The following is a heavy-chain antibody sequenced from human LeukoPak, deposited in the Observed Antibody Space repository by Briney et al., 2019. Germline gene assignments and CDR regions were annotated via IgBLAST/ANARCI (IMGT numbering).Heavy chain of an antibody. Sequence: KASETLSLTCTVSGGSLSTYYWSWIRQPPGKGLEWLGYIYYSGTTNYNPSLKSRVTISVDTSKNQFSLKLSSVTAADTAVYYCARHPPRGDDGNAFDMWGQGTMVTVSS. CDR1: GGSLSTYY. CDR2: IYYSGTT. CDR3: ARHPPRGDDGNAFDM. V-gene: IGHV4-59*08. D-gene: IGHD4-17*01. J-gene: IGHJ3*02.